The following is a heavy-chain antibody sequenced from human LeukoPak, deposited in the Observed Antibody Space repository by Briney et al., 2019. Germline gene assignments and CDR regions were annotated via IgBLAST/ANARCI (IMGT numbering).Heavy chain of an antibody. Sequence: SETLSLTCTVSGGSISSYYCSWIRQPPGKGLEWIGYIYYSGSTNYNPSLKSRVTISVDTSKNQFSLKLSSVTAADTAVYYCARGVRDYDILTGYYRPYYYYCYMDVWGKGTTVTVS. CDR1: GGSISSYY. CDR3: ARGVRDYDILTGYYRPYYYYCYMDV. J-gene: IGHJ6*03. CDR2: IYYSGST. V-gene: IGHV4-59*01. D-gene: IGHD3-9*01.